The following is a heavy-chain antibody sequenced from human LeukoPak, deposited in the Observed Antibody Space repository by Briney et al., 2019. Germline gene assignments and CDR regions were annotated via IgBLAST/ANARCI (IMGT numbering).Heavy chain of an antibody. J-gene: IGHJ4*02. CDR2: ISAYNGNT. V-gene: IGHV1-18*01. D-gene: IGHD3-10*01. Sequence: ASVKVSCKASGYTFTSYGISWVRQAPGQGLEWMGWISAYNGNTNYAQKLQGRVTMTTDTSTSTAYMELRSLRSDDTAVYYCARARGGHSDLWFGELSSIGGATDFDYWGQGTLVTVSS. CDR1: GYTFTSYG. CDR3: ARARGGHSDLWFGELSSIGGATDFDY.